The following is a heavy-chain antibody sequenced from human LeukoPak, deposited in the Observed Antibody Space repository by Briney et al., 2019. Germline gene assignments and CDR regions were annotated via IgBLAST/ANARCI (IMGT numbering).Heavy chain of an antibody. V-gene: IGHV3-7*01. D-gene: IGHD1-26*01. J-gene: IGHJ4*02. Sequence: GGSLRLSCVASGFAFSSYWMSWVRQAPGKGLEWVANIKRDGGEKYYADSVKGRFTISRDNAKNSLFLQMNSPRVEDTAVYYCARLGGSYYTYWGQGTLVTVSS. CDR1: GFAFSSYW. CDR2: IKRDGGEK. CDR3: ARLGGSYYTY.